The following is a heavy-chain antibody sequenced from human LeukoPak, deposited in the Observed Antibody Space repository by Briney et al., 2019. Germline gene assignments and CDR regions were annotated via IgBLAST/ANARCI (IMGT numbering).Heavy chain of an antibody. CDR1: AGSFSGYY. J-gene: IGHJ6*02. D-gene: IGHD4-23*01. CDR2: INHSGST. CDR3: AREVGKYYSYYGMDV. V-gene: IGHV4-34*01. Sequence: PSETLSLTCAVDAGSFSGYYWSWIRQPPGKGREWIGEINHSGSTNYNPSLKRRFTISVDTPKNQFSLKLSSVTAADTAVYYCAREVGKYYSYYGMDVWGQGATVTVSS.